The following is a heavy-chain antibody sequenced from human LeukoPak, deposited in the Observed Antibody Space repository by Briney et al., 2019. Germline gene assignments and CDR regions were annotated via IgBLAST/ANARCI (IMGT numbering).Heavy chain of an antibody. Sequence: ASVKVSCKASGYTFTSYDINWVRQATGQGLEWMGWMNPNSGNTGYAQKFQGRVTITRNTSISTAYMKLSSLRSEDTAVYYCARGFYRQQLPLDYWGQGTLVTVSS. CDR2: MNPNSGNT. CDR1: GYTFTSYD. J-gene: IGHJ4*02. V-gene: IGHV1-8*03. D-gene: IGHD6-13*01. CDR3: ARGFYRQQLPLDY.